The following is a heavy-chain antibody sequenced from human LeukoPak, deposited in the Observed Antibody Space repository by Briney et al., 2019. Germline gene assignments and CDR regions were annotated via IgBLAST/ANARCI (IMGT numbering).Heavy chain of an antibody. V-gene: IGHV3-7*01. J-gene: IGHJ3*02. CDR3: ARDGAWQWLSI. CDR2: IKQDEGEK. D-gene: IGHD6-19*01. Sequence: GGSLRLSCAASGFTFSSYWMTWVRQAPGKGLEWVANIKQDEGEKYYVDSVKGRFTIPRDNAKNSLYLQMNNLRAEDTAVYYCARDGAWQWLSIWGQGTMVTVSS. CDR1: GFTFSSYW.